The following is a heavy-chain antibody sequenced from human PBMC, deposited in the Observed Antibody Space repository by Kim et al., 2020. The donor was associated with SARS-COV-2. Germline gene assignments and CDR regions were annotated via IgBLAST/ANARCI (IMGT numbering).Heavy chain of an antibody. D-gene: IGHD3-10*02. J-gene: IGHJ3*02. V-gene: IGHV3-21*01. CDR1: GFTFSSYS. CDR2: ISSSSSYI. CDR3: ARDRFSMSDLDAFDI. Sequence: GGSLRLSCAASGFTFSSYSMNWVRQAPGKGLEWVSSISSSSSYIYYADSVKGRFTISRDNAKNSLYLQMNSLRAEDTAVYYCARDRFSMSDLDAFDIWGQGTMVTVSS.